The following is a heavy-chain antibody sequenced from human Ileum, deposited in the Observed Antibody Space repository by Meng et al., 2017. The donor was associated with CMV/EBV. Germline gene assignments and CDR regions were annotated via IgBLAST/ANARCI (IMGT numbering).Heavy chain of an antibody. CDR1: EFSVIRNN. D-gene: IGHD1-26*01. Sequence: GGSLRLSCTASEFSVIRNNITWVRQAPGKGLGWVSAIYSGESAYYADSVKGRFTISRDSSKNTLYLQMNSLSAADTDVSYCAKKYSGSFDSWGQGTLVTVSS. J-gene: IGHJ5*01. CDR2: IYSGESA. V-gene: IGHV3-53*01. CDR3: AKKYSGSFDS.